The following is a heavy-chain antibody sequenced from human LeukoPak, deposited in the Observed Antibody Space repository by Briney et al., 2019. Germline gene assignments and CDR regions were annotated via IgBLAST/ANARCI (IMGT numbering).Heavy chain of an antibody. Sequence: SETLSLTCTVSGYSISSGYYWGWIRQPPAKGLEWIGSIYHSGSTYYNPSLKSRVTISVDTSKNQFSLKLSSVTAADTAVYYCARDPMYDSSGYPDLFDYWGQGTLVTVSS. V-gene: IGHV4-38-2*02. J-gene: IGHJ4*02. CDR3: ARDPMYDSSGYPDLFDY. CDR2: IYHSGST. D-gene: IGHD3-22*01. CDR1: GYSISSGYY.